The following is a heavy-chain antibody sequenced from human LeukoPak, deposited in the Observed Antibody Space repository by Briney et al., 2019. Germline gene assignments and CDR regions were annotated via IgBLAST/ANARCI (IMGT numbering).Heavy chain of an antibody. D-gene: IGHD1-26*01. V-gene: IGHV1-69*04. CDR1: GGTFSSYA. CDR3: ARDRVGANNWFDP. J-gene: IGHJ5*02. Sequence: GSSVKVSCKASGGTFSSYAISWVRQAPGQGLEWMGRIIPILGIANYVQKFQGRVTITADKSTSTAYMELSGLRSEDTAVYYCARDRVGANNWFDPWGQGTLVTVSS. CDR2: IIPILGIA.